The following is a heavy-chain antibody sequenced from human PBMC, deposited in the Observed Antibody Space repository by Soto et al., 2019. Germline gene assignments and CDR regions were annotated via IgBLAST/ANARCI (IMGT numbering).Heavy chain of an antibody. V-gene: IGHV1-69*06. CDR1: GCTFSSYA. Sequence: QVQLVQSGAEVKKPGSSVKVSCKASGCTFSSYAISWVRQAPGQGLEWMGGIIPIFGTANYAQKFQGRVTITAYKSTSTAYMELSSLRSEDTAVYYCARSIGDCSCGSCYRSGSWGQGTLVTVSS. CDR3: ARSIGDCSCGSCYRSGS. D-gene: IGHD2-15*01. J-gene: IGHJ5*02. CDR2: IIPIFGTA.